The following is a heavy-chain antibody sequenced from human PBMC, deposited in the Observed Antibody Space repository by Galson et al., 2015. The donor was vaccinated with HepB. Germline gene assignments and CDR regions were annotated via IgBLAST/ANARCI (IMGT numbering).Heavy chain of an antibody. V-gene: IGHV3-23*01. CDR3: AKPSELITGYYLS. CDR1: GFRFDSYA. Sequence: SLRLSCAASGFRFDSYAMSWVRQAPGEGLEWVSVLSGSGASTYYADSVKGRFTISRDNSKNTLFLQMNSLRVEDTAVYYCAKPSELITGYYLSWGQGTLVTVSS. CDR2: LSGSGAST. D-gene: IGHD3-9*01. J-gene: IGHJ5*02.